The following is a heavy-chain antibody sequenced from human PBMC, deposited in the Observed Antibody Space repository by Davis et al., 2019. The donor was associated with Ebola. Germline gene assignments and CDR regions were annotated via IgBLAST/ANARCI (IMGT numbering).Heavy chain of an antibody. CDR2: IDAGNGNT. J-gene: IGHJ4*01. CDR1: GYTFTRYV. V-gene: IGHV1-3*01. Sequence: ASVKVSCKASGYTFTRYVMHWVRRAPGQSLEWMGWIDAGNGNTKYSQKFQGRLTITRDTIASTAHMDLSTLRSEDTAVYFCARGDRIGYSYDSNSFTYWGQGTLVTVSA. D-gene: IGHD3-22*01. CDR3: ARGDRIGYSYDSNSFTY.